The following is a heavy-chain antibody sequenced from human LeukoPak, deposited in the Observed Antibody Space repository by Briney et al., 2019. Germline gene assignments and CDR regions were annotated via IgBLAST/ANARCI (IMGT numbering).Heavy chain of an antibody. Sequence: GGSLRLSCTASGFTFDDYGMSWVRQAPGKGLEWVSGINWNGGSTGYADSVKGRFTISRDNAKNSLYLQMSSLRAEDTALYYCARDASLGYYDSSGFDWYFDLWGRGTLVTVSS. J-gene: IGHJ2*01. V-gene: IGHV3-20*04. CDR1: GFTFDDYG. D-gene: IGHD3-22*01. CDR3: ARDASLGYYDSSGFDWYFDL. CDR2: INWNGGST.